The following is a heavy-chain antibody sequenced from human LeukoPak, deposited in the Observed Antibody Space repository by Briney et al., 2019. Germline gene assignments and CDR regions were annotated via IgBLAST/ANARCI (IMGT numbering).Heavy chain of an antibody. CDR1: GFTFSSYW. CDR2: IKQDGSEK. CDR3: ARDLAGYSSSWYQMYAFDI. V-gene: IGHV3-7*01. J-gene: IGHJ3*02. D-gene: IGHD6-13*01. Sequence: GGSLRLSCAASGFTFSSYWMSWVRQAPGKGLEWVANIKQDGSEKYYVDSVKGRFTISRDNAKNSLYLQMNSLRAEDTAVYYCARDLAGYSSSWYQMYAFDIWGQGTMVTVSS.